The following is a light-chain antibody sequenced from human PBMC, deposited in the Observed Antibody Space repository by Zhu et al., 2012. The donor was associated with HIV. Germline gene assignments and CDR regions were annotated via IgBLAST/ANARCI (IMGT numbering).Light chain of an antibody. J-gene: IGKJ2*01. CDR1: QSVYKW. CDR2: EAS. CDR3: QQYYTPSYN. V-gene: IGKV1-5*03. Sequence: DIQMTQSPSTLSASIGDRVTITCRASQSVYKWLAWYQQKPEKAPKLLIYEASILETGVPSRFSGSGSGTEFTLTISGLQSDDFATYSCQQYYTPSYNFGQGTKLQI.